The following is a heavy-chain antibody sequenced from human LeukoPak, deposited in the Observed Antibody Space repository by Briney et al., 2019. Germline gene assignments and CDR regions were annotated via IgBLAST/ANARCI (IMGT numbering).Heavy chain of an antibody. CDR3: AKDGQPSTRSLLCRNCVCYEDY. CDR1: GFTFSSYG. Sequence: PGGSLRLSCAASGFTFSSYGMSWVRQAPGKGLEWVSSNTYYTDSVKGRFIISRDNSKNALYLKMNSLRDEDTAVYYCAKDGQPSTRSLLCRNCVCYEDYWGQGTLVTVSS. D-gene: IGHD2-8*01. CDR2: NT. V-gene: IGHV3-23*01. J-gene: IGHJ4*02.